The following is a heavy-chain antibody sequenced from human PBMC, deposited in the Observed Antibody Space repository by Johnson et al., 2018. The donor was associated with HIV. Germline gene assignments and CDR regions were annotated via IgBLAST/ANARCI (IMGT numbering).Heavy chain of an antibody. V-gene: IGHV3-30-3*01. Sequence: QVQLVESGGGVVQPGRSLRLSCAASGFTFSSYAMHWVRQAPGKGLEWVAVISYDGSNKYYADSVKGRFTISRDNSKNTLYLQMNSLRAEDTALYYCARDPGGAAVAGDAFDIWGQGTMVTVSS. J-gene: IGHJ3*02. D-gene: IGHD6-13*01. CDR1: GFTFSSYA. CDR2: ISYDGSNK. CDR3: ARDPGGAAVAGDAFDI.